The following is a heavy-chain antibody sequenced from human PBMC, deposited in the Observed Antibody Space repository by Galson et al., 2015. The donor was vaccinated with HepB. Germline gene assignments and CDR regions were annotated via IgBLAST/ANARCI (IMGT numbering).Heavy chain of an antibody. CDR3: ARGRTGPEWELLRQRAFDI. CDR1: GGSFSGYY. CDR2: INHSGST. D-gene: IGHD1-26*01. J-gene: IGHJ3*02. V-gene: IGHV4-34*01. Sequence: SETLSLTCAVYGGSFSGYYWSWIRQPPGKGLEWIGEINHSGSTNYNPSLKSRVTISVDTSKNQFSLKLSSVTAADTAVYYCARGRTGPEWELLRQRAFDIWGQGTMVTVSS.